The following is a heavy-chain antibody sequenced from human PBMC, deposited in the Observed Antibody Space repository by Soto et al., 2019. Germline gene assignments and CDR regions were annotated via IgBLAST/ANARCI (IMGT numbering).Heavy chain of an antibody. Sequence: EVQLVESGGGLVQPGGSLRLSCAASGFTFSSYWMHWVRQAPGKGLVWVSRINPDGSTTSYADSVKGRFTISRYSAKDTLYLQMNSLRAEDTAVYYCARVAIGSYYFEYWGQGTLVTVSS. CDR3: ARVAIGSYYFEY. J-gene: IGHJ4*02. CDR1: GFTFSSYW. D-gene: IGHD3-10*01. V-gene: IGHV3-74*01. CDR2: INPDGSTT.